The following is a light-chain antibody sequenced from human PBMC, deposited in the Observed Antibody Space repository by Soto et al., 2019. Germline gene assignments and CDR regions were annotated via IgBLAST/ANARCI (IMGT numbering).Light chain of an antibody. CDR2: GNS. Sequence: QSVLTQPPSVSGAPGQRVPISCTGSSSNIGAGYDVHWYQQLPGTAPKLLIYGNSNRPSGVPDRFSGSKSGTSASLAITGLQAEDEADYYCQSYDSSLSGYVVGTGTKVTVL. CDR1: SSNIGAGYD. J-gene: IGLJ1*01. V-gene: IGLV1-40*01. CDR3: QSYDSSLSGYV.